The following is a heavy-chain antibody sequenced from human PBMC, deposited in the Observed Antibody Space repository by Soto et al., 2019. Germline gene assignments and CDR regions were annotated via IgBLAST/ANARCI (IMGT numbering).Heavy chain of an antibody. V-gene: IGHV3-23*01. D-gene: IGHD3-22*01. CDR1: GFTFSSYA. CDR3: AKDTIDSSGYLNWFDP. CDR2: ISGGGST. J-gene: IGHJ5*02. Sequence: GGSLRLSCAASGFTFSSYAMSWVRQAPGKGLEWVSAISGGGSTYYADSVKGRFTISRDNSKNTLYLQMNSLRAEDTAVYYCAKDTIDSSGYLNWFDPWGQGTLVTVSS.